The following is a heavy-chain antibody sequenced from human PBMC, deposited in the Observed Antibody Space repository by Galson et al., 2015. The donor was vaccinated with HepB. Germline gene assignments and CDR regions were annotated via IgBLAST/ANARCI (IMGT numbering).Heavy chain of an antibody. CDR1: GFTFSSYA. D-gene: IGHD3-16*01. CDR3: AITDYV. CDR2: ISYDGSNK. V-gene: IGHV3-30*04. Sequence: SLRLSCAASGFTFSSYAMHWVRQAPGKGLEWVAVISYDGSNKYYADSVKGRFTISRDNSKNTLYLQMNSLRAEDTAVYYCAITDYVWGQGTLVTVSS. J-gene: IGHJ4*02.